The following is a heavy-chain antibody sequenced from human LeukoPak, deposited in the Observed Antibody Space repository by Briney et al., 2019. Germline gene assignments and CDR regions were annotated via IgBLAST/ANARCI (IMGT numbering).Heavy chain of an antibody. CDR1: GGTFSSYA. V-gene: IGHV1-69*01. CDR3: AREAYYYYDSSGYYWGLGKYYFDY. D-gene: IGHD3-22*01. CDR2: IIPIFGTA. J-gene: IGHJ4*02. Sequence: SVKVSCKASGGTFSSYAISWVRQAPGQGLEWMGGIIPIFGTANYAQKFQGRVTITADESTSTAYMELSSLRSEDTAVYYCAREAYYYYDSSGYYWGLGKYYFDYWGQGTLVTVSS.